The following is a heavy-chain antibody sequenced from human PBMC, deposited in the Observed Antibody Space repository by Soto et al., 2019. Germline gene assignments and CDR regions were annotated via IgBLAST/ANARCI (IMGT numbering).Heavy chain of an antibody. J-gene: IGHJ4*02. CDR3: ASYRKYSSSLLGYYFDY. CDR1: GGTFSSYA. V-gene: IGHV1-69*13. D-gene: IGHD6-6*01. Sequence: ASVKVSCKASGGTFSSYAISWVRQAPGQGLEWMGGIIPIFGTANYAQKFQGRVTITADESTSTAYMELSSLRSEDTAVYYCASYRKYSSSLLGYYFDYWGQGTLVTV. CDR2: IIPIFGTA.